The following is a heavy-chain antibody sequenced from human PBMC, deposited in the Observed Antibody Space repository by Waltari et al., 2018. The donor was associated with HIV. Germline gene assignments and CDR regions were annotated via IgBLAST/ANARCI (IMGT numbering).Heavy chain of an antibody. CDR3: AKAFSDNTAYYYDF. D-gene: IGHD3-22*01. V-gene: IGHV3-23*01. CDR2: ISGSGADS. J-gene: IGHJ4*02. Sequence: EVQLLESGGGLVQPGGSRRLSCAASGFPYVSYAMTWVRPSPGRGLEWVSAISGSGADSFYADSVKGRFSISRDNSKNTVYLQMNNLRAADTAIYYCAKAFSDNTAYYYDFWGRGTRVTVAS. CDR1: GFPYVSYA.